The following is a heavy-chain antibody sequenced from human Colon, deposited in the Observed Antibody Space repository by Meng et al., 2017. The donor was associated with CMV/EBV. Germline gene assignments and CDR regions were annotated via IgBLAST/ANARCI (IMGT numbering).Heavy chain of an antibody. Sequence: SCFACSGSAMHCVRQASGKGLEWVGRIRNRANNYATVYAASVNGRFTISRDDSKNTAFLQMNSLKSEDTAVYYCTRGRYDGSGNYFAYWGQGILVTVSS. CDR3: TRGRYDGSGNYFAY. V-gene: IGHV3-73*01. J-gene: IGHJ4*02. CDR1: CFACSGSA. D-gene: IGHD3-22*01. CDR2: IRNRANNYAT.